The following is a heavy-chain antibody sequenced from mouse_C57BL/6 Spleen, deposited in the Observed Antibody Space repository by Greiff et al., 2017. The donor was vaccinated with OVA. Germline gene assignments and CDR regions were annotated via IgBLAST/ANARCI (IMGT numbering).Heavy chain of an antibody. J-gene: IGHJ3*01. CDR1: GYTFTSYW. Sequence: QVQLQQPGTELVNPGASVKLSCKASGYTFTSYWMHWVKQRPGQGLEWIGNINPSNGDTNFNEKLKSKATLTVDKSSSIVYMQLSSLTSEDSAVYYCVTAQATAYWGQGTLVTVSA. CDR2: INPSNGDT. V-gene: IGHV1-53*01. D-gene: IGHD3-2*02. CDR3: VTAQATAY.